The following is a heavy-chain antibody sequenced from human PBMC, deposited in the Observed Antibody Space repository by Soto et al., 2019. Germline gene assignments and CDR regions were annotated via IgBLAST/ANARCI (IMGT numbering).Heavy chain of an antibody. CDR3: ARGPVYANGYFQH. CDR2: IYYSGST. CDR1: GGSISSGGYY. V-gene: IGHV4-31*03. J-gene: IGHJ1*01. Sequence: SETLSLTRTVSGGSISSGGYYWSWIRQHPGKGLEWIGDIYYSGSTYYNPSLKSRVTISVDTSKNQYSLKLSSVTAADTAVYYCARGPVYANGYFQHWGQGTLVTVSS. D-gene: IGHD2-8*01.